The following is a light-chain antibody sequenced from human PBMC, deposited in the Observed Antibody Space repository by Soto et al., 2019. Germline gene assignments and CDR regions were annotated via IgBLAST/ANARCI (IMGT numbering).Light chain of an antibody. Sequence: EIVLTQSPATLSLSPGERATLSCRASQGVSSYLAWYQQKPGQAPRLLIYEASNRATGIPARFSGSGSGTDFTLTISSLEPEDFAVYYCQQRSNWPPTFCLGTKLEIK. CDR3: QQRSNWPPT. J-gene: IGKJ2*01. CDR1: QGVSSY. CDR2: EAS. V-gene: IGKV3-11*01.